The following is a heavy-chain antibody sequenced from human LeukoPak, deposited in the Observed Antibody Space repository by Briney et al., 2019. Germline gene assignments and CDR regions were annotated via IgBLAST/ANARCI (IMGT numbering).Heavy chain of an antibody. J-gene: IGHJ4*02. Sequence: SETLSLTCTVSGGSISSHYWSWIRQPPGKGLEWIGYIYYSGSTNYNPSLKSRVTISVDTSKNQFSLKLSSVTAADTAVYYCARHFRGDYVFDYWGQGTLVTVSS. CDR2: IYYSGST. CDR3: ARHFRGDYVFDY. D-gene: IGHD3-10*01. V-gene: IGHV4-59*08. CDR1: GGSISSHY.